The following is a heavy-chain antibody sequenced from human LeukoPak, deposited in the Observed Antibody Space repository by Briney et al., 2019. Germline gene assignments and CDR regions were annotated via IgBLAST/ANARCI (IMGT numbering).Heavy chain of an antibody. CDR3: ARDRHGERHNFFDP. CDR2: IYYTGST. V-gene: IGHV4-59*01. CDR1: GASTSSYY. J-gene: IGHJ5*02. Sequence: SETLSLTCTVSGASTSSYYWSWIRRPPGKGLEWIGSIYYTGSTNYNPSLKSRVTISVDPSQNQFSLKLTSVTTADTAVYYCARDRHGERHNFFDPWGQGTLVTVSS. D-gene: IGHD1-1*01.